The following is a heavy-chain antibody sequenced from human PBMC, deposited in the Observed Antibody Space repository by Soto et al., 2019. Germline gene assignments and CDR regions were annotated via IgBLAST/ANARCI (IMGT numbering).Heavy chain of an antibody. J-gene: IGHJ4*02. V-gene: IGHV4-31*03. CDR2: MYYSGST. CDR1: GGSISSSSYY. CDR3: ARGYRQSGYSSSWVFDY. D-gene: IGHD6-13*01. Sequence: QMQLQESGPGLVKPSETLSLTCTVSGGSISSSSYYWNWIRQHPGKGLEWIGYMYYSGSTYYNPFLRSRVIISADTSENHFSLKLSSVTAADTAVYFCARGYRQSGYSSSWVFDYWGQGTLVNVSS.